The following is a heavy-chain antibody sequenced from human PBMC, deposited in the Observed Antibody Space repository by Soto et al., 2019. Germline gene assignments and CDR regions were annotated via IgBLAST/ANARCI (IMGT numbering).Heavy chain of an antibody. V-gene: IGHV1-3*05. Sequence: QVQLVQSGAEEKKPGASVKVSCKASGYTFTGYAMHWVRQAPGQRLEWMGWINAGNGNTKYSQKFQDRVTITRDTAASTAYMDLSSLRADDRAVYYCARAVTVPADFDYWGQGTLVTVSS. J-gene: IGHJ4*02. D-gene: IGHD6-19*01. CDR2: INAGNGNT. CDR1: GYTFTGYA. CDR3: ARAVTVPADFDY.